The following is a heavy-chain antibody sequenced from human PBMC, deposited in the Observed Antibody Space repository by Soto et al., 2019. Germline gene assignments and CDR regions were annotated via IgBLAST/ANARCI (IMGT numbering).Heavy chain of an antibody. D-gene: IGHD3-22*01. CDR1: GFTFSSYA. CDR2: ISGSGGST. V-gene: IGHV3-23*01. CDR3: AKDPYDSSGYYSGWFDP. Sequence: LRLSCAASGFTFSSYAMSWVRQAPGKGLEWVSAISGSGGSTYYADSVKGRFTISRDNSKNTLYLQMNSLRAEDTAVYYCAKDPYDSSGYYSGWFDPWGQGTLVTVSS. J-gene: IGHJ5*02.